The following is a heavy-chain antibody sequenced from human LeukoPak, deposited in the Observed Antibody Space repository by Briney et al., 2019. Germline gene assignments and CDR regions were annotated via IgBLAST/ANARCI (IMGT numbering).Heavy chain of an antibody. Sequence: ASVKVSCKASGYTFTGYYMHWVRQAPGQGLEWMGWINPNSGGTNYAQKFQGRVTMTRDTSISTAYMELSRLRSDDTAVYYCAREHAAAAPWFDPWGQGTLVTVSS. CDR2: INPNSGGT. D-gene: IGHD6-13*01. V-gene: IGHV1-2*02. CDR1: GYTFTGYY. CDR3: AREHAAAAPWFDP. J-gene: IGHJ5*02.